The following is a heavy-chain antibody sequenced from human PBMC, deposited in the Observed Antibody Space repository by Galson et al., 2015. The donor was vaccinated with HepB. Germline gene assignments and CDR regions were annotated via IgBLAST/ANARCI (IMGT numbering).Heavy chain of an antibody. D-gene: IGHD3-10*01. Sequence: SLRLSCAASGFTFSNAWMSWVRQAPGKGLEWVGRIKSKTDGGTTDYAAPVKGRFTISRDDSKNTLYLQMNSLKTEDTAVYYCTTDFREALWFGEFPDVWGKGTTVTVSS. CDR1: GFTFSNAW. CDR3: TTDFREALWFGEFPDV. J-gene: IGHJ6*04. V-gene: IGHV3-15*01. CDR2: IKSKTDGGTT.